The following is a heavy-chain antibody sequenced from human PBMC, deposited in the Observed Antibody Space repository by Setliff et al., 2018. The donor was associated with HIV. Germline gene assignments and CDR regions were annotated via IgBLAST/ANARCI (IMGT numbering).Heavy chain of an antibody. CDR3: ARYLFCGGDCYSGFDY. CDR1: GGSTTSGGYY. J-gene: IGHJ4*02. V-gene: IGHV4-39*07. Sequence: SETLSLTCSVSGGSTTSGGYYWGWIRQPPGKGLEWIGSIYYSGSTYYNPSLKSRVTMSIDTSTQQFFLNVTSVTAADTAVYYCARYLFCGGDCYSGFDYWGQGTLVTVSS. D-gene: IGHD2-21*02. CDR2: IYYSGST.